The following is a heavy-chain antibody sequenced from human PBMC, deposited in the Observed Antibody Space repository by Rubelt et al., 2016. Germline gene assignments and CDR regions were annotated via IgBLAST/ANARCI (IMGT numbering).Heavy chain of an antibody. CDR1: GGSISSSSYY. Sequence: QLQLQESGPGLVKPSETLSLTCTVSGGSISSSSYYWSWIRQPPGKGLEWIGEINHSGSTNCNPSLKSRVSISVDTSKNQFSLKLSSVTAADTAVYYCARNDDSSGYSFYYWGQGTLVTVSS. CDR2: INHSGST. V-gene: IGHV4-39*07. D-gene: IGHD3-22*01. CDR3: ARNDDSSGYSFYY. J-gene: IGHJ4*02.